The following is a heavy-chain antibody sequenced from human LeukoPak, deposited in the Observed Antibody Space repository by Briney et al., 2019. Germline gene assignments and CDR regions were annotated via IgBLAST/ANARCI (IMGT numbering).Heavy chain of an antibody. V-gene: IGHV3-30*04. CDR3: SSASSGQPDY. Sequence: GRFLRLSCAASGFTFSGYAMHWVRQAPGKGLEWVALISYNGNYEDYAQSVKGRFTISRDNSKNTLFLQMNSLRPEDTAVYYCSSASSGQPDYWGQGTLVTVSS. CDR1: GFTFSGYA. D-gene: IGHD1-1*01. CDR2: ISYNGNYE. J-gene: IGHJ4*02.